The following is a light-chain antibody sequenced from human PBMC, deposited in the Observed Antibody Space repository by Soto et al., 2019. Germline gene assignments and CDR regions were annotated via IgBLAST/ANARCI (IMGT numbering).Light chain of an antibody. CDR1: QVISSY. J-gene: IGKJ2*01. CDR2: AAS. V-gene: IGKV1-9*01. Sequence: DIQLTQSPSFLSASVGDRVTITCRASQVISSYLAWYQQKPGKAPKLLIYAASTLQSGVPSRFSGRGSGTEFTLTIISLQPEDLATYYCQHLIGYPGYIFGQGTKLEIK. CDR3: QHLIGYPGYI.